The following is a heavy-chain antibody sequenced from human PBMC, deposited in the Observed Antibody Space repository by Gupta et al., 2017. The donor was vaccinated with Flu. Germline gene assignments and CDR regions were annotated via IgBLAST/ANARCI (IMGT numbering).Heavy chain of an antibody. CDR1: GGPFSGYY. CDR3: ARARYYYGSGRNYYYYGMDV. CDR2: INHSGST. V-gene: IGHV4-34*01. D-gene: IGHD3-10*01. J-gene: IGHJ6*02. Sequence: QVQLQQWGAGLLKPSETLSLTCAVYGGPFSGYYWSWIRQPPGKGLEWIGEINHSGSTNYNPSLKSRVTISVDTSKNQFSLKLSSVTAADTAVYYCARARYYYGSGRNYYYYGMDVWGQGTTVTVSS.